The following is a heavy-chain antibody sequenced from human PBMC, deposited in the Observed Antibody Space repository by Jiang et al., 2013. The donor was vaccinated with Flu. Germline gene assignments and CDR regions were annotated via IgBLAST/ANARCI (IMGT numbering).Heavy chain of an antibody. D-gene: IGHD3-3*01. CDR3: ARAGDFWPNNGLDV. Sequence: GLVKPSGTLSLTCAVSGGSISSSNWWSWVRQPPGKGLEWIGEIYHSGSTNYNPSLKSRGIISVDTSKNQFSLKLTSVTAADTAVYYCARAGDFWPNNGLDVWGQGTTVTVSS. V-gene: IGHV4-4*02. CDR2: IYHSGST. J-gene: IGHJ6*02. CDR1: GGSISSSNW.